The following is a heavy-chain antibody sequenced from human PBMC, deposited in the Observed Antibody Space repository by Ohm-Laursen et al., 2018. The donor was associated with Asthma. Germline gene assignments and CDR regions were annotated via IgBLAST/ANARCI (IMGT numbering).Heavy chain of an antibody. Sequence: SVKVSCNASGGTFSSYAISWVRQAPGQGLEWMGGSIPIIGTANYAQKFQGRVTITADESTSTAYMELRSLRSEDTAVYYCASRPITLFGVVIEYYYYGMDVWGQGTTVTVSS. CDR2: SIPIIGTA. V-gene: IGHV1-69*13. CDR1: GGTFSSYA. D-gene: IGHD3-3*01. J-gene: IGHJ6*02. CDR3: ASRPITLFGVVIEYYYYGMDV.